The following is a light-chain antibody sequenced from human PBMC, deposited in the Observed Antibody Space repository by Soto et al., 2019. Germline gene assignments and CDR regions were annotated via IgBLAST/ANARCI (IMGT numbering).Light chain of an antibody. J-gene: IGKJ1*01. CDR3: QQYGETPWT. Sequence: EVVLTQSPGTLSLSPGERATLSCRASQSVGSTYLAWYQQKPGQAPRLLIYGASSRATAIPDRLSGSGSGTDFTLTISRLDPEDVAVYFCQQYGETPWTCGTGNKVDIK. CDR2: GAS. CDR1: QSVGSTY. V-gene: IGKV3-20*01.